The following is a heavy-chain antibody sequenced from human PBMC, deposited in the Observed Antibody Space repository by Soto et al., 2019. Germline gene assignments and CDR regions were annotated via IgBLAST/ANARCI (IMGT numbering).Heavy chain of an antibody. CDR2: ISGSGGST. CDR3: AKETVVPAAIGGYYFDY. J-gene: IGHJ4*02. CDR1: GFTFSTYA. D-gene: IGHD2-2*02. Sequence: EVQLLESGGGLVQPGGSLRLSCAASGFTFSTYAMSWVRQAPGKGLEWVSAISGSGGSTYYADSVKGRFTISRDNSKNTLYLQMNSLRAEDTARYYCAKETVVPAAIGGYYFDYWGQGTLVTVSS. V-gene: IGHV3-23*01.